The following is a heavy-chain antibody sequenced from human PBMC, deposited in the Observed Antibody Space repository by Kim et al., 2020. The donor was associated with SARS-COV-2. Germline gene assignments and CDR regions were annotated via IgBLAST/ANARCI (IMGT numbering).Heavy chain of an antibody. D-gene: IGHD6-13*01. V-gene: IGHV3-11*01. J-gene: IGHJ4*02. CDR3: ARLGHTAAAGEVDF. Sequence: VKGRFTTSRDNAKNSLYLQMNSLRPEDTAVYYCARLGHTAAAGEVDFWGQGTLVTVSS.